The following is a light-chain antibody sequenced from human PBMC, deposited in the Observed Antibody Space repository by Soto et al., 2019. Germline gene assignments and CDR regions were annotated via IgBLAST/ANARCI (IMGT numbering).Light chain of an antibody. CDR3: QQRNNWPPEIT. V-gene: IGKV3-11*01. Sequence: EIVVTQSPATLSASPGERVTLSCRASQSISIYLAWYQQKPGQAPRLLIYDASNRATGIPARFSGSGSGTDFTLTISSLEPEDFAVYYCQQRNNWPPEITFGQGTRLEI. CDR2: DAS. CDR1: QSISIY. J-gene: IGKJ5*01.